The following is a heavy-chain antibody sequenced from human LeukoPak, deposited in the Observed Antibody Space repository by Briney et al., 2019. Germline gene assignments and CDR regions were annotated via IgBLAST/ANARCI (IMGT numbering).Heavy chain of an antibody. CDR3: ARKGLVDAFDI. CDR1: GFTVSSNY. CDR2: IYSGGST. J-gene: IGHJ3*02. Sequence: GGSLRLSCAASGFTVSSNYMSWVRQAPAKGLGWVSVIYSGGSTYYADSVKGRFTISRDNSKNTLYLQMNSLRAEDTAVYYCARKGLVDAFDIWGQGTMVTVSS. V-gene: IGHV3-66*01. D-gene: IGHD3/OR15-3a*01.